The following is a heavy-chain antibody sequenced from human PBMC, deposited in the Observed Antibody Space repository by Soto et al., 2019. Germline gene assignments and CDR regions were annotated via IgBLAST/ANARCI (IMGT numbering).Heavy chain of an antibody. J-gene: IGHJ4*02. CDR3: ASGSWIDY. D-gene: IGHD5-12*01. CDR2: INTDGSST. Sequence: EVQLVESGGGLVQPGGSLRLSSAVSGFSFSGYWMHWVRQAPGKGLVWVSRINTDGSSTSYADSVKGRFTISRDNAKNTLYLQMNSLTAEDTAVYYCASGSWIDYWGQGTLVTVSS. CDR1: GFSFSGYW. V-gene: IGHV3-74*01.